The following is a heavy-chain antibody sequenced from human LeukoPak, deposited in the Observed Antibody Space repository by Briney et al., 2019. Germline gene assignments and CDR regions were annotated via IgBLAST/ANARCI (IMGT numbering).Heavy chain of an antibody. Sequence: GGSLRLSCAASGFTFSSYAMSWVRQAPGKGLEWVSGISGSGGSTDYADSVKGRFTISRDNSKNTLDLQMNSLRAEDTAVYYCARSSTVLVGAFGYWGQGTLVTVSS. CDR3: ARSSTVLVGAFGY. V-gene: IGHV3-23*01. J-gene: IGHJ4*02. D-gene: IGHD3-22*01. CDR1: GFTFSSYA. CDR2: ISGSGGST.